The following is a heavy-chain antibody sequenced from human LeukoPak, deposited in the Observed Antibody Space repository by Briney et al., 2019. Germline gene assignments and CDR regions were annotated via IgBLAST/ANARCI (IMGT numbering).Heavy chain of an antibody. CDR1: GSSISSSSYY. CDR3: ARQSGYDQLFDY. D-gene: IGHD5-12*01. CDR2: IYYSGST. V-gene: IGHV4-39*01. Sequence: PSETLSLTCTVSGSSISSSSYYWGWIRQPPGKGLEWIGSIYYSGSTYYNPSLKSRVTISVDTSKNQFSLKLSSVTAADTAVYYCARQSGYDQLFDYWGQGTLVTVSS. J-gene: IGHJ4*02.